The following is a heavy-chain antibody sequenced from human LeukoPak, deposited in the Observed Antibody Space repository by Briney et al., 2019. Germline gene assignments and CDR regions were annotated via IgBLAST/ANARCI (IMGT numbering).Heavy chain of an antibody. V-gene: IGHV4-34*01. D-gene: IGHD3-10*01. Sequence: PSETLSLTCAVYGGSFSGYYWSWVRQPPGKGLEWIGEINHSGSTNYNPSLTSRVTISVDTSKNQFSLKLSSVTAADTAVYYCALKRGRHAFDIWGQGTMVTVPS. CDR1: GGSFSGYY. J-gene: IGHJ3*02. CDR2: INHSGST. CDR3: ALKRGRHAFDI.